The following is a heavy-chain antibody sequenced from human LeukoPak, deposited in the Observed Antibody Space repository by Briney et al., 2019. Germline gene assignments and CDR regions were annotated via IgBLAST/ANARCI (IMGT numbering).Heavy chain of an antibody. J-gene: IGHJ4*02. V-gene: IGHV1-69*05. CDR1: GGTFSSYA. Sequence: SVKVSCKASGGTFSSYAISWVRQAPGQGLEWMGRIIPIFGTANYAQKFQGRVTITTYESTSTAYMELSSLRSEDTAVYYCARVKRLGIVGAPLDYWGQGTLVTVSS. CDR2: IIPIFGTA. CDR3: ARVKRLGIVGAPLDY. D-gene: IGHD1-26*01.